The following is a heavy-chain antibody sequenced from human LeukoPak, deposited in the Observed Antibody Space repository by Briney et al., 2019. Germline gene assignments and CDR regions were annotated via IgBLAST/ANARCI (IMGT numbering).Heavy chain of an antibody. CDR3: ARGYRWSWYYPADY. J-gene: IGHJ4*02. CDR1: GGSISSYY. V-gene: IGHV4-4*07. D-gene: IGHD6-13*01. Sequence: ASETLSLTCTVSGGSISSYYWSWIRQPAGKGLEWIGRIYTSGSTNYNPSLKSRVTISVDTSKNQFSLKLSSVTAADTAVYYCARGYRWSWYYPADYWGQGTLVTVSS. CDR2: IYTSGST.